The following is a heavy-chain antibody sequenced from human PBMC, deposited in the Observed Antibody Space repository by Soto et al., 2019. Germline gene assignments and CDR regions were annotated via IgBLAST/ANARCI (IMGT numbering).Heavy chain of an antibody. V-gene: IGHV4-4*02. Sequence: QVQLQESGPGLVKPSGTLSLTCAVSGGSFTSNNWWTWVRQPPGQGLGGIGEIYRTGSTNYNPPLKSRVTISLDKSENQFSLKVTSLTAADTAVYYCASRDPGTSVDYWGQGTLVTVSS. CDR2: IYRTGST. CDR1: GGSFTSNNW. CDR3: ASRDPGTSVDY. J-gene: IGHJ4*02. D-gene: IGHD1-7*01.